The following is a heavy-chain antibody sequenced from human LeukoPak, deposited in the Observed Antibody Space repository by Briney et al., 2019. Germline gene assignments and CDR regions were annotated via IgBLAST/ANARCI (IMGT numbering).Heavy chain of an antibody. D-gene: IGHD6-6*01. J-gene: IGHJ6*03. CDR3: ARDRAPSSSYYYYYYMDV. CDR1: GYTFTSYD. V-gene: IGHV1-2*02. CDR2: INPNSGGT. Sequence: ASVKVSCKASGYTFTSYDINWVRQATGQGLEWMGWINPNSGGTNYAQKFQGRVTMTRDTPISTAYMELSRLRSDDTAVYYCARDRAPSSSYYYYYYMDVWGKGTTVTVSS.